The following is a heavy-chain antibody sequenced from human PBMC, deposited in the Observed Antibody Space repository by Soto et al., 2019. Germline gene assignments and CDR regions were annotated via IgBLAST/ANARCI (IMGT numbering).Heavy chain of an antibody. CDR2: INAGNGNT. V-gene: IGHV1-3*01. CDR1: GYTFTSYA. Sequence: ASVKVSCKASGYTFTSYAMHWVRQAPGQRLEWMGWINAGNGNTKYSQKFQGRVTITRDTSASTAYMELSSLRSEDTAVYYCARSPGPEQLERRPSPYYYYMDVWGKGTTVTVSS. J-gene: IGHJ6*03. CDR3: ARSPGPEQLERRPSPYYYYMDV. D-gene: IGHD1-1*01.